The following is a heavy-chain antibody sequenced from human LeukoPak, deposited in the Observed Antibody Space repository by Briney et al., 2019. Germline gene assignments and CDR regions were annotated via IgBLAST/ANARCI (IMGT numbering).Heavy chain of an antibody. Sequence: GGSLRLSCAASGFTVSSNYMTWVRQAPGRGLEWVSAISGSGGSTYYADSVKGRFTISRDNSKNTLYLQMNSLRAEDTAVYYCAKQIDYSRFGAFDIWGQGTMVTVSS. V-gene: IGHV3-23*01. D-gene: IGHD2-2*01. CDR2: ISGSGGST. J-gene: IGHJ3*02. CDR3: AKQIDYSRFGAFDI. CDR1: GFTVSSNY.